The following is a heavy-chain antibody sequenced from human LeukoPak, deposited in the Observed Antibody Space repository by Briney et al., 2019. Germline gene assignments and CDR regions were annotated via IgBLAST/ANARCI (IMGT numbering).Heavy chain of an antibody. CDR1: GFTFSSYS. CDR2: ISSSSSTI. D-gene: IGHD5-18*01. CDR3: ARESVYSYGYATYFDP. V-gene: IGHV3-48*01. Sequence: GGSLRLSCAASGFTFSSYSMNWVRQAPGKGLEWVSYISSSSSTIYYADSVKGRFTISRDNAKNSLYLQMNSLRAEDTAVYYCARESVYSYGYATYFDPWGQGTLVTVSS. J-gene: IGHJ5*02.